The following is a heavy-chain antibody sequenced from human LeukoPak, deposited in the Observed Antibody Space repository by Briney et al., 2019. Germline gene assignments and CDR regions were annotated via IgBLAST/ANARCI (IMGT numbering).Heavy chain of an antibody. D-gene: IGHD6-13*01. V-gene: IGHV3-33*08. Sequence: PGGSLRLSCAASGFTFSSYGMHWVRQAPGKGLEWVAVIWYGGSNKYYADSVKGRFTISRDNSKNTLYLQMNSLRAEDTAVYYCTTELPGIAAAGDWFDPWGQGTLVTVSS. CDR3: TTELPGIAAAGDWFDP. CDR1: GFTFSSYG. CDR2: IWYGGSNK. J-gene: IGHJ5*02.